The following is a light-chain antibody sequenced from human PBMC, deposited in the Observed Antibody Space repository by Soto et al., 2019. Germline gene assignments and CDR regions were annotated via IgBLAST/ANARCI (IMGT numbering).Light chain of an antibody. J-gene: IGKJ3*01. CDR1: QDIRNF. Sequence: DIQMTQSPTSLSASVGDRVTITCRASQDIRNFVAWYQQKPGKAPKLLIYAASTLQSGVPSRFSGSGSGTDFTITINSLQPEDVATYSCQKYSSVPVFGPGTKGEIK. V-gene: IGKV1-27*01. CDR3: QKYSSVPV. CDR2: AAS.